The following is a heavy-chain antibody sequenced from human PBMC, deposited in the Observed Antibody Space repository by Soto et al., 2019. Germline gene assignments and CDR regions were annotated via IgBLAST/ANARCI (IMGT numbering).Heavy chain of an antibody. J-gene: IGHJ5*01. CDR2: ISSTTSYV. Sequence: GGSLRLSCAASGFTFSRHGMNWLRQAPGKGLEWVASISSTTSYVYYADSVKGRFSTSRDNAKNILYLEMYALRTEDTAVYYCARDPSEGRVGNWFESWGQGTLVTVSS. D-gene: IGHD2-2*01. CDR1: GFTFSRHG. CDR3: ARDPSEGRVGNWFES. V-gene: IGHV3-21*06.